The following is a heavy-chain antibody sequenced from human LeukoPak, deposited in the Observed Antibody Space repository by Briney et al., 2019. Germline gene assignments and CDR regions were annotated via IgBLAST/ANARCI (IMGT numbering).Heavy chain of an antibody. CDR3: AKKERFGELFD. CDR2: ISGGGGNT. CDR1: GFTFTSYD. Sequence: GGSLRLSCAASGFTFTSYDMCWVRQAPRKGLEWVSTISGGGGNTYYADSVKGRFTISRDNSKNTLYLQMNSLRAEDTALYYCAKKERFGELFDWGQGTLVTVSS. D-gene: IGHD3-10*01. J-gene: IGHJ4*02. V-gene: IGHV3-23*01.